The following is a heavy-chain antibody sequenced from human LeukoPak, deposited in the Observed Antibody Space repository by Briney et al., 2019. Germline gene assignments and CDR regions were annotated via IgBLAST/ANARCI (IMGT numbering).Heavy chain of an antibody. CDR3: ARAGPYSSSWYSYYYMDV. CDR1: GYTFNSYD. CDR2: MNPNRGNT. D-gene: IGHD6-13*01. V-gene: IGHV1-8*03. J-gene: IGHJ6*03. Sequence: ASVKVSCRASGYTFNSYDINWVRQATGQGLEWMGWMNPNRGNTGYAQKFQGRVTITRNTSISTPYMELSSLRSEDTAVYYCARAGPYSSSWYSYYYMDVWGKGTTDTVSS.